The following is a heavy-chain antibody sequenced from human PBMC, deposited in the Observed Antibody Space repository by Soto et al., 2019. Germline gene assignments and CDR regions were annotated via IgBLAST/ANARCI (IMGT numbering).Heavy chain of an antibody. CDR1: RYTFISYD. CDR3: ASSRDTAMVDYYYYYGMDV. J-gene: IGHJ6*02. CDR2: MNPNSGNT. Sequence: GASVKVSCKASRYTFISYDINWVRQATGQGLEWMGWMNPNSGNTGYAQKLQGRVTMTTDTSTSTAYMELRSLRSDDTAVYYCASSRDTAMVDYYYYYGMDVWGQGTTVTVSS. D-gene: IGHD5-18*01. V-gene: IGHV1-8*01.